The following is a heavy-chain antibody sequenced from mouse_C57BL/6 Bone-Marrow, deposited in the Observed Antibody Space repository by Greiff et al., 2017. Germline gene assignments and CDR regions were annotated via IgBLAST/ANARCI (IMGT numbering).Heavy chain of an antibody. CDR1: GYTFTSYW. V-gene: IGHV1-69*01. J-gene: IGHJ2*01. D-gene: IGHD1-1*01. CDR3: AREDYSSSEWYFDI. Sequence: QVQLQQPGAELVMPGASVKLSCKASGYTFTSYWMHWVKQRPGQGLEWIGEIDPSDSYTNYNQKFKGKSTLTVDKSSSTAYMQLSSLTSEDAAVYYCAREDYSSSEWYFDIWGQGTTLTVSS. CDR2: IDPSDSYT.